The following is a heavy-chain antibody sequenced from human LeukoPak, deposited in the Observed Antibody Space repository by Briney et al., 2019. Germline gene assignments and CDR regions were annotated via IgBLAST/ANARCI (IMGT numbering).Heavy chain of an antibody. CDR3: ARGGERAADDYFDY. CDR2: IYYSGST. CDR1: GRSISSYY. J-gene: IGHJ4*02. Sequence: PSETLSLTCTVSGRSISSYYWSWIRHPPGEGLEWIGYIYYSGSTNYNPSLKSRVTISVDTSKNQFTLKLSSVTAADTAVYYCARGGERAADDYFDYWGQGTLVTVSS. V-gene: IGHV4-59*01. D-gene: IGHD2-15*01.